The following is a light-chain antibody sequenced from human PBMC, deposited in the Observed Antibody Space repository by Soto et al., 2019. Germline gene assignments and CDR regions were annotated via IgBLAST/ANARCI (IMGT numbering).Light chain of an antibody. CDR3: QRYGSSPWT. V-gene: IGKV3-20*01. Sequence: ETVLTQSPGTLPLSTGETATLSCRASQTIRSNYLAWYRQTPGQAHRLLIYGASNRATGIADRVSGSGFGTNFTLIISRMEPEDFALYYCQRYGSSPWTFGQGNKVEIK. CDR2: GAS. CDR1: QTIRSNY. J-gene: IGKJ1*01.